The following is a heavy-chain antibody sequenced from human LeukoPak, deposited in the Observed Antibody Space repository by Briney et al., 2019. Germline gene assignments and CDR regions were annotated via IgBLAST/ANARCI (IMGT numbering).Heavy chain of an antibody. CDR2: IIGSGRNT. J-gene: IGHJ4*02. CDR1: GFAFSSYA. Sequence: GGSLRLSCAASGFAFSSYAMNWVRQTPVKGLEWVSTIIGSGRNTYYADSVKGRFTISRDNSKNTLYLQMTTLRAEDTAVYFCATSYYDSSGDYPDFDYWGQGALVTVSS. CDR3: ATSYYDSSGDYPDFDY. V-gene: IGHV3-23*01. D-gene: IGHD3-22*01.